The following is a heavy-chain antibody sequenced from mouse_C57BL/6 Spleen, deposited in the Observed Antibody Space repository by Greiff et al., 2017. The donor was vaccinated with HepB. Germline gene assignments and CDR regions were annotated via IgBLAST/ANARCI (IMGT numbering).Heavy chain of an antibody. CDR3: TGLLRQSPWFAY. CDR1: GFTFSDAW. V-gene: IGHV6-6*01. Sequence: EVQGVESGGGLVQPGGSMKLSCAASGFTFSDAWMDWVRQSPEKGLEWVAEIRNKANNHATYYAESVKGRFTISRDDSKSSVYLQMNSLRAEDTGIYYCTGLLRQSPWFAYWGQGTLVTVSA. D-gene: IGHD1-1*01. CDR2: IRNKANNHAT. J-gene: IGHJ3*01.